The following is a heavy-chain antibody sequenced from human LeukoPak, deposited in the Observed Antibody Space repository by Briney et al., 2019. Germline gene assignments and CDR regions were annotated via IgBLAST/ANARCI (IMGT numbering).Heavy chain of an antibody. CDR3: ARAGWLQSKRIQHWHFDL. CDR2: IYYSGST. CDR1: GGSISSYY. V-gene: IGHV4-59*01. Sequence: SETLFLTCTVSGGSISSYYWSWIRQPPGKGLEWIGYIYYSGSTNYNPSLKSRVTITVDTSKNQFSLKLSSVTAADTAVYYCARAGWLQSKRIQHWHFDLWGRGTLVTVSS. D-gene: IGHD5-24*01. J-gene: IGHJ2*01.